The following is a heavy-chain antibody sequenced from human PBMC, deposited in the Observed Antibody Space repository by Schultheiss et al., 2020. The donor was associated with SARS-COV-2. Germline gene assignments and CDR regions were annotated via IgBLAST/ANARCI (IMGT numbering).Heavy chain of an antibody. CDR2: IKSKTDGGTT. J-gene: IGHJ4*02. D-gene: IGHD3-22*01. CDR1: GFTFSSYA. Sequence: GGSLRLSCAASGFTFSSYAMSWVRQAPGKGLEWVGRIKSKTDGGTTDYAAPVKGRFTISRDDSKNTLYLQMNSLKTEDTAVYYCTTAWPVVVISHLVYWGQGTLVTVSS. CDR3: TTAWPVVVISHLVY. V-gene: IGHV3-15*01.